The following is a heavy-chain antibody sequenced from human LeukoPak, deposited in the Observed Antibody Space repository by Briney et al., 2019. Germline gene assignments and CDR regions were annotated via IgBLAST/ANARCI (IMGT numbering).Heavy chain of an antibody. CDR1: GFTFSSYE. CDR2: ISSSGSTI. V-gene: IGHV3-48*03. D-gene: IGHD5-12*01. CDR3: ARCRPVATADY. J-gene: IGHJ4*02. Sequence: GGSLRLSCAASGFTFSSYEMNWVRQAPGKGLEWVSYISSSGSTIYYADSVKGRFTISRDNAKNSLYLQMNSLRAEDTAVYYCARCRPVATADYWRQGTLLTVSS.